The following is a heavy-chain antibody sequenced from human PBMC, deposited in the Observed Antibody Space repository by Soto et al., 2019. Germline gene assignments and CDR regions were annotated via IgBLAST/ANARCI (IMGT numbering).Heavy chain of an antibody. CDR1: GCSVSSGSYY. V-gene: IGHV4-61*01. J-gene: IGHJ4*02. CDR3: ARTVAVPGAHIDY. D-gene: IGHD6-19*01. Sequence: SETLSLTCTVSGCSVSSGSYYWGRIRQSPGKGREWLGYVYYTGSTNYSPSLRSRVSISVDTSKNELSLRLSPVTAADTGVYFCARTVAVPGAHIDYWGQGTKVTVSS. CDR2: VYYTGST.